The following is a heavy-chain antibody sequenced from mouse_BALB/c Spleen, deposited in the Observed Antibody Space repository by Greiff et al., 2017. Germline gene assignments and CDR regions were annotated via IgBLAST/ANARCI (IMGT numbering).Heavy chain of an antibody. V-gene: IGHV3-2*02. J-gene: IGHJ2*01. CDR3: ARSIGY. CDR1: GYSITSDYA. CDR2: ISYSGST. Sequence: EVKLQESGPGLVKPSQSLSLTCTVTGYSITSDYAWNWIRQSPGNKLEWMGYISYSGSTSYNPSLKSRISITRDTSKNQFFLQLNSVTTEDTATYYCARSIGYWGQGTTLTVSS.